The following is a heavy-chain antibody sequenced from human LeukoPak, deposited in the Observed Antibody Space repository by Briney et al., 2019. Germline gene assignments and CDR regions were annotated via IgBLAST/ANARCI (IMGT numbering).Heavy chain of an antibody. D-gene: IGHD5-18*01. Sequence: GGSLRLSCAASGFTFSSYGVHWVRQAPGKGLEWVAFIRYDGSNKYYADSVKGRFTISRDNSKNTLYLQMNSLRAEDTAVYYCAKGYSYGHYFDYWGQGTLVTVSS. J-gene: IGHJ4*02. V-gene: IGHV3-30*02. CDR3: AKGYSYGHYFDY. CDR2: IRYDGSNK. CDR1: GFTFSSYG.